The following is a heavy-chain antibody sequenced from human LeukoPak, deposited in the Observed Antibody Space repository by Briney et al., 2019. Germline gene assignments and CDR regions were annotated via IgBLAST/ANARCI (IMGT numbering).Heavy chain of an antibody. Sequence: ESGPTLVKPTQTLTLTCTFSGFSLSTSGVGVGWIRQPPGKALEWLALIYWDDDKRYSPSLKSRLTITKDTSKNQVVLTMTNMDPVDTATYYCAHSRGVAAAGTLAWYFDLWGRGTLVTVSS. CDR2: IYWDDDK. CDR3: AHSRGVAAAGTLAWYFDL. D-gene: IGHD6-13*01. J-gene: IGHJ2*01. V-gene: IGHV2-5*02. CDR1: GFSLSTSGVG.